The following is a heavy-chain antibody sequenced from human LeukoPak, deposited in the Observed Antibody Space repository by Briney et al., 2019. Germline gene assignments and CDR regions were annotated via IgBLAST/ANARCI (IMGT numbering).Heavy chain of an antibody. J-gene: IGHJ4*02. D-gene: IGHD3-22*01. Sequence: GSLRLSCTASGFTFGDYAVTWVRQAPGKGLEWVGFIRSEAYGGTTEYAASVKGRFTISRDDSKSIAYLQMNSLKTEDTAVYYCIVDSSGYNYYFDYWGQGTLVTVSS. CDR1: GFTFGDYA. V-gene: IGHV3-49*04. CDR2: IRSEAYGGTT. CDR3: IVDSSGYNYYFDY.